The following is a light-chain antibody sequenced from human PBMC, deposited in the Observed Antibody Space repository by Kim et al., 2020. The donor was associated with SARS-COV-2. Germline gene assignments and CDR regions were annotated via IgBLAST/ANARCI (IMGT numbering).Light chain of an antibody. CDR1: SSNIGAGYD. J-gene: IGLJ3*02. CDR3: QSYDSSLSGPNWV. Sequence: VTTSGNGSSSNIGAGYDVHWYQQLPGTAPKLLIYGNSNRPSGVPDRFSGSKSGTSASLAITGLQAEDEADYYCQSYDSSLSGPNWVFGGGTQLTVL. V-gene: IGLV1-40*01. CDR2: GNS.